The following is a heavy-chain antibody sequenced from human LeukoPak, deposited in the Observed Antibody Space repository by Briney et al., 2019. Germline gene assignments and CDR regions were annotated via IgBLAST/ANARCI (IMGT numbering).Heavy chain of an antibody. CDR1: GSTFINYW. J-gene: IGHJ4*02. D-gene: IGHD2-15*01. CDR2: INNDGSTT. CDR3: ARGGFCSGADCRGSFDY. Sequence: PGGSLRLSCAASGSTFINYWMHWVRQAPGEGLVWVSHINNDGSTTTYADSVKGRFTISRDNAKNTLYLHVNSLRAEDTAVYYCARGGFCSGADCRGSFDYWGQGSLVTVSS. V-gene: IGHV3-74*01.